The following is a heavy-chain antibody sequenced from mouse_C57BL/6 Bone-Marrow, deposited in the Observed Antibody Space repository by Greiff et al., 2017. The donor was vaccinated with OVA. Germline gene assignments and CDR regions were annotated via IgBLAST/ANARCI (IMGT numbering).Heavy chain of an antibody. V-gene: IGHV2-9-1*01. D-gene: IGHD1-1*01. Sequence: VQLQQSGPGLVAPSQSLSITCTVSGFSLTSYAISWVRQPPGKGLEWLGVIWTGGGTNYNSALKSRLSISKDNSKSQVFLKMNSLQTDDTARYYCARKDYYGSYWYFDVWGTGTTVTVSS. CDR3: ARKDYYGSYWYFDV. CDR1: GFSLTSYA. CDR2: IWTGGGT. J-gene: IGHJ1*03.